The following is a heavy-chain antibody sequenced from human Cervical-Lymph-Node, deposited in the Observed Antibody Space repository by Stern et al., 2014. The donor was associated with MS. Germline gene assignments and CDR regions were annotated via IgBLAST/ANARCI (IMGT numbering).Heavy chain of an antibody. CDR1: GGSVRSGTSY. CDR2: VSYSGST. D-gene: IGHD4-17*01. CDR3: ARGRGINGDYYYFDD. J-gene: IGHJ4*02. V-gene: IGHV4-61*01. Sequence: QVQLQESGPGLVKPSETLSLTCSVSGGSVRSGTSYWSWFPQPPGKGLEWLGYVSYSGSTNDNPSLDSRATISVDTSKNQFSLTLRSVTAADTAVYYCARGRGINGDYYYFDDWGQGTLVPVSS.